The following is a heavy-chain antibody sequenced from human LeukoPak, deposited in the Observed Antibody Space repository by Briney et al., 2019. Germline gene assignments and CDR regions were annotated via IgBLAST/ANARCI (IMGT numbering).Heavy chain of an antibody. CDR3: ARYITIFGVVTYTHMDV. CDR2: INPNSGGT. V-gene: IGHV1-2*02. D-gene: IGHD3-3*01. J-gene: IGHJ6*03. Sequence: ASVTVSCTASGYTFTHYYMHWVRQAPGQGLEWMGWINPNSGGTNYAQRFQGRVTMTRDTSISTAYMELSRLRSDDTAVYYCARYITIFGVVTYTHMDVGGKGTTVTVS. CDR1: GYTFTHYY.